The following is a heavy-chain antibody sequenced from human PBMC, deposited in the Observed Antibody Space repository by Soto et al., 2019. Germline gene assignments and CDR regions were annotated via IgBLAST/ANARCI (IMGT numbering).Heavy chain of an antibody. D-gene: IGHD3-10*01. CDR2: IIPIFGTA. V-gene: IGHV1-69*13. CDR1: GGTFSSYA. J-gene: IGHJ6*02. Sequence: SVKVSCKASGGTFSSYAISWVRQAPGQGLEWMGGIIPIFGTANYAQKFQGRVTITADESTSTAYMELSSLRSEDTAVYYCARGGQGYYGSGSFASYYYYGMDVWGQGTTVTVSS. CDR3: ARGGQGYYGSGSFASYYYYGMDV.